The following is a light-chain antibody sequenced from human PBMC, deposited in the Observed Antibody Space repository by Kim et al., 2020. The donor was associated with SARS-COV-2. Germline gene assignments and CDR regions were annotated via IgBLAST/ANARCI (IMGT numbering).Light chain of an antibody. J-gene: IGKJ2*01. CDR1: QGISNY. V-gene: IGKV1-27*01. CDR3: QYYKDASL. CDR2: AAS. Sequence: IQMTQSPSSLSASVGDRVTITCRASQGISNYLAWYQQKPGKVPQLLIYAASTLQSGVPSRFSGSASGTDFTLTMSTLQPEDVATYYCQYYKDASLFGQGTKLEI.